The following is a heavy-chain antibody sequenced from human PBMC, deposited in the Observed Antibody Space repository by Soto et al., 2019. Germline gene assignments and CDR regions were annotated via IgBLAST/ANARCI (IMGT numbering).Heavy chain of an antibody. Sequence: PGGSLRLSCAASGFTFSGYGMSWVRQSPGKGLEWVSAISGSGGSTYYADSVKGRFTISRDNSKNTLYLQMNSLRAEDTAVYYCAKGGIAAINWFDPWGQGTLVTVSS. D-gene: IGHD6-13*01. CDR1: GFTFSGYG. J-gene: IGHJ5*02. V-gene: IGHV3-23*01. CDR2: ISGSGGST. CDR3: AKGGIAAINWFDP.